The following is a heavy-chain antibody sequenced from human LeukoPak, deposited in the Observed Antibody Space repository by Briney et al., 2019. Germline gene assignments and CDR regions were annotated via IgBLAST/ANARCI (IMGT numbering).Heavy chain of an antibody. V-gene: IGHV4-59*02. CDR1: GGSVSSYY. Sequence: PSETLSLTCTVSGGSVSSYYWSWIRQPPGKGLEWIGYIYYSGSTNYNPSLKSRVTISVDTSKNQFSLKLSSVTAADTAVYYCATGSSGWYEYFQHWGQGTLVTVSS. D-gene: IGHD6-19*01. J-gene: IGHJ1*01. CDR3: ATGSSGWYEYFQH. CDR2: IYYSGST.